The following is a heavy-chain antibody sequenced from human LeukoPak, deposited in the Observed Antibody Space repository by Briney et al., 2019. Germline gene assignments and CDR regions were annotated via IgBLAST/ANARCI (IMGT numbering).Heavy chain of an antibody. J-gene: IGHJ5*02. CDR1: GFTFSSYG. D-gene: IGHD3-9*01. CDR3: VTVGMTSILSYLRFDP. Sequence: PGGSLRLSCAASGFTFSSYGFHWVRQAPGKGLEWVAVISYDGTNKYYADSVKGRFTISRDNSKNTLYLQMNSLRAEDTAVYYCVTVGMTSILSYLRFDPRGQGTLVSVSS. V-gene: IGHV3-30*03. CDR2: ISYDGTNK.